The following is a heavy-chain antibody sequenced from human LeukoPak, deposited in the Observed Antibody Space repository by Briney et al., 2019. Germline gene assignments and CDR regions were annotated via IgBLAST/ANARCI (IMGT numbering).Heavy chain of an antibody. V-gene: IGHV3-23*01. D-gene: IGHD2-21*02. J-gene: IGHJ6*02. Sequence: GGSLRLSCAASGFTFSSYAMSWVRQAPGKGLEWVSGISGSGGSTYYADSVKGRFTISRDNSKNTLYLQMNSLRAEDTAVYYCPREGGRVTPPYYYYNGTAVGGQGPTATVPS. CDR1: GFTFSSYA. CDR3: PREGGRVTPPYYYYNGTAV. CDR2: ISGSGGST.